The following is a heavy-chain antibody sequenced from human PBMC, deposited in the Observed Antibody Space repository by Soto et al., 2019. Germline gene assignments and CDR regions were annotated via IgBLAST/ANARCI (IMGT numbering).Heavy chain of an antibody. J-gene: IGHJ4*02. CDR3: ARALHYDILTGYTSSYDY. CDR2: ISSSSSYI. V-gene: IGHV3-21*04. CDR1: GFTFSSYS. Sequence: GGSLRLSCAASGFTFSSYSMNWVRQAPGKGLEWVSSISSSSSYIYYADSVKGRFTISRDNAKNSLYLQMNSLRAEDTAVYYCARALHYDILTGYTSSYDYWGQGTLVTVSS. D-gene: IGHD3-9*01.